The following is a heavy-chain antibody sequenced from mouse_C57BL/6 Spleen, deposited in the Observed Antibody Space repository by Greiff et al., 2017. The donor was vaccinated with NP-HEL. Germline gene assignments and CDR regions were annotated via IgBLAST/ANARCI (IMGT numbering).Heavy chain of an antibody. CDR1: GYTFTDYE. J-gene: IGHJ1*03. V-gene: IGHV1-15*01. Sequence: VQLQQSGAELVRPGASVTLSCKASGYTFTDYEMHWVKQTPVHGLAWIGAIDPETGGPAYNQKFKGKAILTADKSSSTAYMELRSLTSEDSAVYYCTRKRLLRPWYCDVWGTGTTVTVSS. D-gene: IGHD2-3*01. CDR3: TRKRLLRPWYCDV. CDR2: IDPETGGP.